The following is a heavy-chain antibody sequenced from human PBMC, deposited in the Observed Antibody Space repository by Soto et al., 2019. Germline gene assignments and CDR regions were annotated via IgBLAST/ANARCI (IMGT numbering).Heavy chain of an antibody. J-gene: IGHJ4*02. CDR1: GYTFTGYY. CDR2: INPNSGGT. D-gene: IGHD6-19*01. Sequence: ASVKVSCKASGYTFTGYYMHWVRQAPGQGLEWMGWINPNSGGTNYAQKFQGRVTMTRDTSISTAYMELSRLRSDDTAVYYCARGSSGWNWYHFDYWGQGTLVTVSS. CDR3: ARGSSGWNWYHFDY. V-gene: IGHV1-2*02.